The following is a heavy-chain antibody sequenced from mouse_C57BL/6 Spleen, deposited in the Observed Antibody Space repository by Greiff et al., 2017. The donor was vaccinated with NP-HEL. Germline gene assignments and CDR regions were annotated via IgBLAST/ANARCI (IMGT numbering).Heavy chain of an antibody. V-gene: IGHV1-55*01. CDR3: ARRLITTVGGYFDY. Sequence: VQLQQPGAELVKPGASVKMSCKASGYTFTSYWITWVKQRPGQGLEWIGDIYPGSGSTNYNEKFKSKATLTVDTSSSTAYMQLSSLTSEDSAVYYCARRLITTVGGYFDYWGQGTTLTVSS. CDR1: GYTFTSYW. CDR2: IYPGSGST. J-gene: IGHJ2*01. D-gene: IGHD1-1*01.